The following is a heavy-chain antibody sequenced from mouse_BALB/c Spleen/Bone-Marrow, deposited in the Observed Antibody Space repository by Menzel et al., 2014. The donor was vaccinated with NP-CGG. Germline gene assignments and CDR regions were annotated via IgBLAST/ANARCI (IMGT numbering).Heavy chain of an antibody. CDR1: GFAFSRYD. D-gene: IGHD2-1*01. CDR3: ARHDYYGNPFAY. J-gene: IGHJ3*01. CDR2: ISSGGGST. Sequence: EVNLVDSGGGLVKPGGSLKLSCAASGFAFSRYDMSWVRQTPEKRLEWVAYISSGGGSTYYPDTVKGRFTISRDNAKNTLYLQMSSLKSEDTAMYYCARHDYYGNPFAYWGQGTLVTVSA. V-gene: IGHV5-12-1*01.